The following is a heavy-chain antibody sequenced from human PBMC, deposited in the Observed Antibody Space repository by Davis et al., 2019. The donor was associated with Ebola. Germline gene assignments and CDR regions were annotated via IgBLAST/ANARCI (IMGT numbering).Heavy chain of an antibody. CDR3: AKDVGSGSSSAFDI. CDR1: GFTFSSYW. V-gene: IGHV3-7*03. D-gene: IGHD3-10*01. Sequence: PGGSLRLSCAASGFTFSSYWMSWVRQAPGKGLEWVANIKQDGSEKYYVDSVKGRFTISRDTSKNTLYLQMKSLRAEDTAEYYCAKDVGSGSSSAFDIWGQGTVVTVSS. J-gene: IGHJ3*02. CDR2: IKQDGSEK.